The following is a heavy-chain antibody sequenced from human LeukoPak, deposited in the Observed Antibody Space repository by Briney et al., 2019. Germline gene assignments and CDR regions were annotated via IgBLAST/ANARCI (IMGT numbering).Heavy chain of an antibody. D-gene: IGHD3-3*01. Sequence: GGSLRLSCAASGFTFSSYWMHWVRQAPGKGLVWVSRINSDGSSTSYADSVKGRFTISRDNAKNTLYLQQNSLRAEDTAVYDCARDREKTGTTYYDFWSGYYRAGDDAFDIWGQGTMVTVSS. CDR2: INSDGSST. V-gene: IGHV3-74*01. CDR1: GFTFSSYW. CDR3: ARDREKTGTTYYDFWSGYYRAGDDAFDI. J-gene: IGHJ3*02.